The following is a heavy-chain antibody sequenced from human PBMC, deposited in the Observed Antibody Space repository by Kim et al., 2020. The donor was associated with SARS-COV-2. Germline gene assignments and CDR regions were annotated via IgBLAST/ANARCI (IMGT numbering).Heavy chain of an antibody. CDR3: ARTDGYNSPGAFDI. CDR1: GGSISSYY. D-gene: IGHD5-12*01. V-gene: IGHV4-59*13. CDR2: IYYSGST. J-gene: IGHJ3*02. Sequence: SETLSLTCTVSGGSISSYYWSWIRQPPGKGLEWIGYIYYSGSTNYNPSLKSRVTISVDTSKNQFSLKLSSVTAADTAVYYCARTDGYNSPGAFDIWGQGTMVTVSS.